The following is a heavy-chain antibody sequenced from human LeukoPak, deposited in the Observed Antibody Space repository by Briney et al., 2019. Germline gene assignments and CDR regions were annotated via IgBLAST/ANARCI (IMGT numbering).Heavy chain of an antibody. CDR2: IKSDGSET. CDR3: ARERLAAFDL. CDR1: KFTFSDYW. Sequence: GGSLRLSCAASKFTFSDYWMSWVRQAPGKGLGWVATIKSDGSETYYVDSVKGQITISRDNAKDSLYLHMNSLRAEDTAVYYCARERLAAFDLWGHGTLVIVSS. J-gene: IGHJ3*01. V-gene: IGHV3-7*04.